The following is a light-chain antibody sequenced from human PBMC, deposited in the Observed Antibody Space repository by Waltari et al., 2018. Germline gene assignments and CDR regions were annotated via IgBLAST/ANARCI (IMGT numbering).Light chain of an antibody. V-gene: IGLV3-25*03. CDR1: ALPKQY. CDR2: KDT. Sequence: SYELTQPPSVSVSPGQTARITCSGDALPKQYACWYQQKPGQAPVVVIYKDTERPSGIPERFSGSSSGTTVTLTISGGQAEDEADYYCQSADSSGKVFGGGTKLTVL. CDR3: QSADSSGKV. J-gene: IGLJ2*01.